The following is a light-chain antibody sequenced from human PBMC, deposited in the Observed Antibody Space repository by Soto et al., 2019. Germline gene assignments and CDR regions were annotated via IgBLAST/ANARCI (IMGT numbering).Light chain of an antibody. CDR1: QVISSW. Sequence: DSQMTQSPSSVSASVGDRVTITCRATQVISSWLAGYQQKPGKAPQLLIYATSTLQSGVPSRFSGSGSGTDVTLTITSLQPEDFVTYYCQQANSFPYTFGQGTKLEIK. CDR2: ATS. V-gene: IGKV1-12*01. CDR3: QQANSFPYT. J-gene: IGKJ2*01.